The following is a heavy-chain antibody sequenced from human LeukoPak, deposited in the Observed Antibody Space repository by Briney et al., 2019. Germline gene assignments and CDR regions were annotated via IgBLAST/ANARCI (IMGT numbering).Heavy chain of an antibody. V-gene: IGHV1-18*04. Sequence: ASVKVSCKASGYTFTSYGISWVRQAPGQGLEWMGRISAYNGNTNYAQKLQGRVTMTTDTSTSTAYMELRSLRSDDTAVYYCARETLYYDILTGYPDYWGQGTLVTVSS. D-gene: IGHD3-9*01. J-gene: IGHJ4*02. CDR2: ISAYNGNT. CDR3: ARETLYYDILTGYPDY. CDR1: GYTFTSYG.